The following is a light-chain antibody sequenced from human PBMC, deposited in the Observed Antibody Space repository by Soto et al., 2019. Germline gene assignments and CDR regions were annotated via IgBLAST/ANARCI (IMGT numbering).Light chain of an antibody. CDR1: QSIRFY. CDR2: AAS. CDR3: QQSYNTPYT. J-gene: IGKJ2*01. Sequence: DIQMTQSPSSLSASVGDRVTITCRASQSIRFYLNWYQQIPGKAPNLLIYAASSLQSGVPSRFSGSGSGTDFTLTISSLQPEDFATYYCQQSYNTPYTFGQGTKLEIK. V-gene: IGKV1-39*01.